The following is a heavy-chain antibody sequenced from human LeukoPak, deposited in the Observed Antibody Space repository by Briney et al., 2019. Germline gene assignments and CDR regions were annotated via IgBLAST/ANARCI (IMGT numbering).Heavy chain of an antibody. CDR3: TRDRKYCDDSGGYSPSYCYGMDV. J-gene: IGHJ6*02. V-gene: IGHV4-59*01. D-gene: IGHD3-22*01. CDR2: VYSSGST. CDR1: GGSISSYY. Sequence: NSSETLSLTCTVSGGSISSYYWSWIRQPPGKGLEWIGYVYSSGSTKYNPSLESRVTISVDTSKNQFSLRLSSVTAADTAVYYCTRDRKYCDDSGGYSPSYCYGMDVWGQGTTVTVSS.